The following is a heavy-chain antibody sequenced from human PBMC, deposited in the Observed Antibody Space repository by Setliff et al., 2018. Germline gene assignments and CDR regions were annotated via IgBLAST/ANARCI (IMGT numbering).Heavy chain of an antibody. J-gene: IGHJ4*01. D-gene: IGHD3-22*01. CDR1: GYTFTNYD. CDR3: ATKDYDTSGYYRPFGF. V-gene: IGHV1-8*02. CDR2: INPNSGNT. Sequence: GASVKVSCKASGYTFTNYDINWVRQATGQGLEWMGWINPNSGNTGYAQNFQGRVTMTRNTSISTAYMELSSLRSEDTAVYYCATKDYDTSGYYRPFGFWGQGTLVTVSS.